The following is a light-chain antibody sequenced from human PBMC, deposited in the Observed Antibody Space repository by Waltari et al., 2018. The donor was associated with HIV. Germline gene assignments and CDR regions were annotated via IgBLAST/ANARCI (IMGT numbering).Light chain of an antibody. J-gene: IGKJ4*01. CDR3: QQYDNLPLT. CDR1: QDINNY. CDR2: DAS. V-gene: IGKV1-33*01. Sequence: DIQMTQSPSSLSASVGDRVTITCQASQDINNYLNWYQQKPGKAPKLLIYDASNLETGVPSRFSGSGSGTDFTFTISSLQPEDIATYYCQQYDNLPLTFGGVTKVEIK.